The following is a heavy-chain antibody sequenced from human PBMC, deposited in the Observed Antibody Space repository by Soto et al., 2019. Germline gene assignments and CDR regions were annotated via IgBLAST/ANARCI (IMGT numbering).Heavy chain of an antibody. CDR1: GFTFSSYA. J-gene: IGHJ4*02. D-gene: IGHD3-3*01. CDR2: ISGSGGST. Sequence: GGSLRLSCAASGFTFSSYAMSWVRQAPGKGLEWVSAISGSGGSTYYADSVKGRFTISRDNSKNTLYLQMNSLGAEDTAVYYCATSTLAVTYYDFWSGPANDFDYWGQGTLVTVSS. CDR3: ATSTLAVTYYDFWSGPANDFDY. V-gene: IGHV3-23*01.